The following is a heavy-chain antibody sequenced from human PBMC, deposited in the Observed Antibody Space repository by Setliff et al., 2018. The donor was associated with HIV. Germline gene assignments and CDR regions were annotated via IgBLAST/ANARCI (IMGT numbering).Heavy chain of an antibody. CDR3: AREGKTAMVTKYDY. CDR1: GGSVNSATYY. D-gene: IGHD5-18*01. CDR2: IDYSGSA. J-gene: IGHJ4*02. V-gene: IGHV4-31*03. Sequence: SETLSLTCTVSGGSVNSATYYWSWIRQHPGKGLEWIGYIDYSGSAFYNPSLKSRIAISVDTSKNQFSLRMKSVTAADTAMYYCAREGKTAMVTKYDYWGQGTMVTVS.